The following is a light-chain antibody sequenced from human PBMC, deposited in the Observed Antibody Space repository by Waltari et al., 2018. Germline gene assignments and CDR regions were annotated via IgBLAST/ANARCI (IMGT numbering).Light chain of an antibody. V-gene: IGLV3-27*01. CDR3: YSAADNNPVV. J-gene: IGLJ3*02. CDR1: VLANKY. Sequence: HELTQPSSVSVSPGQTARITCSGDVLANKYARWFQQKSGQAPMLVIYKDTERPSGVPERFSGSSSGTTVTLTITGAQTEDEAYYYCYSAADNNPVVFGGGTKLTVL. CDR2: KDT.